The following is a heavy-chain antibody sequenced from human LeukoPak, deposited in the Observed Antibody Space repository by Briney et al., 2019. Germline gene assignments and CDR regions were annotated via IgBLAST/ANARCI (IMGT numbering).Heavy chain of an antibody. J-gene: IGHJ4*02. CDR2: ISTRDNVI. D-gene: IGHD3-22*01. V-gene: IGHV3-11*01. Sequence: PGGSLRLSCAASGFDVDDYYMAWIRQAPGKGLEWVAYISTRDNVIYYADSVKGRFAISTDSAENSVYLQLNRLTVEDTAVYYCAREQWFRWDFWGQGILVSVSS. CDR3: AREQWFRWDF. CDR1: GFDVDDYY.